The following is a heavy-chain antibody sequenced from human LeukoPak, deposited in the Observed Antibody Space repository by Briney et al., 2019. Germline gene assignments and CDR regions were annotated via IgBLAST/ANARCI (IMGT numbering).Heavy chain of an antibody. CDR1: GYTFTGYY. J-gene: IGHJ4*02. D-gene: IGHD2-2*02. CDR2: INPNSGGT. V-gene: IGHV1-2*02. Sequence: VASVKVSCKASGYTFTGYYMHWVRQAPGQGLEWMGWINPNSGGTNYAQKFQGRVTMTRDTSISTAYMELSRLRSDDTAVYYCARDQGMRVPAAITDYWGQGTLVTVSS. CDR3: ARDQGMRVPAAITDY.